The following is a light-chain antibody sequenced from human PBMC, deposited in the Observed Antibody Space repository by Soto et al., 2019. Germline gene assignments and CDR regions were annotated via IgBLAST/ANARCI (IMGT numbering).Light chain of an antibody. Sequence: SRGDRATISCRASQTINNNVAWYQLKDGQVPRLLIYGASTRAADVPARFSGGGSGTEFTLTIISLQSEDCTEYHCPQYNNPPQTFAQGTKVDIK. CDR3: PQYNNPPQT. CDR1: QTINNN. V-gene: IGKV3-15*01. J-gene: IGKJ1*01. CDR2: GAS.